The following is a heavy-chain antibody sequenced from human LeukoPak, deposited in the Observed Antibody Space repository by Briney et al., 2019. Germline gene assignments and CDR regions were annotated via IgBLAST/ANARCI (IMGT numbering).Heavy chain of an antibody. CDR2: ISYDGSNK. D-gene: IGHD3-10*01. J-gene: IGHJ4*02. V-gene: IGHV3-30-3*01. CDR3: ARDVPVGYGDWDYFDY. CDR1: GFTFSSYA. Sequence: GGSLRLSCAASGFTFSSYAMHWVRQAPGKGLEWVAVISYDGSNKYCADSVKGRFTISRDNSKNTLYLQMNSLRAEDTAVYYCARDVPVGYGDWDYFDYWGQGTLVTVSS.